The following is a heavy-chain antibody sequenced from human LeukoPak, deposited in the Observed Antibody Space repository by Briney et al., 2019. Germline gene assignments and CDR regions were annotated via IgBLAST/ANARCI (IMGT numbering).Heavy chain of an antibody. V-gene: IGHV3-53*01. Sequence: GGSLRLSCAASGFTFDDYGMSWVRQAPGKGLEWVSVIYSGGSTYYADSVKGRFTISRDNSKNTLYLQMNSLRAEDTAVYYCARLGLLEYSSSWYAFDIWGQGTMVTVSS. D-gene: IGHD6-13*01. J-gene: IGHJ3*02. CDR2: IYSGGST. CDR1: GFTFDDYG. CDR3: ARLGLLEYSSSWYAFDI.